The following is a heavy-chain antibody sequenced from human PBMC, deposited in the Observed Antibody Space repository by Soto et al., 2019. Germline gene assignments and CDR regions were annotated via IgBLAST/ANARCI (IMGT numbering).Heavy chain of an antibody. J-gene: IGHJ4*02. V-gene: IGHV1-3*01. CDR2: INAGNGNT. CDR3: AIDLDSSGWYYFDY. CDR1: GYTFTSYA. Sequence: ASVKVSCKASGYTFTSYAMHWVRQAPGQRLEWMGWINAGNGNTKYSQKFQGRVTITRDTSASTAYMELGSLRSEDTAVYYCAIDLDSSGWYYFDYWGQGNLVTV. D-gene: IGHD6-19*01.